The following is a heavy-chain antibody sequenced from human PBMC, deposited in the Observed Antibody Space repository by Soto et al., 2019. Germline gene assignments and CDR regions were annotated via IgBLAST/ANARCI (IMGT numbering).Heavy chain of an antibody. V-gene: IGHV4-34*01. J-gene: IGHJ4*02. Sequence: PSETLSLTCAVYGGSFSGYYWSWIRQPPGKGLEWIGEINHSGSTNYNPSLKSRVTISVDTSKNQFSLKLSSVTAADTAVYYCARGRGYSGYDPNTNFDYWGQGTLVTVSS. D-gene: IGHD5-12*01. CDR1: GGSFSGYY. CDR3: ARGRGYSGYDPNTNFDY. CDR2: INHSGST.